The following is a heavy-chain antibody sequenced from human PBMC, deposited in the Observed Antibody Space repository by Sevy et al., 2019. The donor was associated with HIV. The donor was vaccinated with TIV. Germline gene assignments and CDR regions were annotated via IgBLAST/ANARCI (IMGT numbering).Heavy chain of an antibody. CDR3: AREDIRVAGIGYYFHS. Sequence: GGSLRLSCAASGFSISGYGMHWVRQAPGKGLEWVAVIWYDGTNREYADSVKGRFTISRDNSKNTLYLQMNSLRVEDTAVYYCAREDIRVAGIGYYFHSLGQGTLVTVSS. CDR1: GFSISGYG. CDR2: IWYDGTNR. J-gene: IGHJ4*02. D-gene: IGHD6-19*01. V-gene: IGHV3-33*01.